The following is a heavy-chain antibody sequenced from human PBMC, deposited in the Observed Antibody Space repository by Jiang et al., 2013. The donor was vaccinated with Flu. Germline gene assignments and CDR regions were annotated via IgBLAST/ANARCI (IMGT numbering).Heavy chain of an antibody. D-gene: IGHD3-10*01. V-gene: IGHV2-5*01. Sequence: TQTLTLTCTFSGFSLSTAGVGVGWIRQPPGKALEWLAVIYWNDDKRYRPSLKSRLTITKDTWKNQVVLTMTNMDPVDTATYYCAHLITMIHGVFYYYYGMDVWGQGTTVTVSS. J-gene: IGHJ6*02. CDR2: IYWNDDK. CDR1: GFSLSTAGVG. CDR3: AHLITMIHGVFYYYYGMDV.